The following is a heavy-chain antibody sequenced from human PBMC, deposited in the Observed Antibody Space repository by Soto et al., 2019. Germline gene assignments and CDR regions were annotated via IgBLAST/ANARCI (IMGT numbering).Heavy chain of an antibody. CDR3: ARGKAVTKRYYYYYMDV. Sequence: ASVKVSCTASGYTFTSYGISWVRQAPGQGLEWMGWISAYNGNTNYAQKLQGRVTMTTDTSTSTAYMELRSLRSDDTAVYYCARGKAVTKRYYYYYMDVWGKGTTVTVSS. D-gene: IGHD4-17*01. J-gene: IGHJ6*03. CDR1: GYTFTSYG. V-gene: IGHV1-18*01. CDR2: ISAYNGNT.